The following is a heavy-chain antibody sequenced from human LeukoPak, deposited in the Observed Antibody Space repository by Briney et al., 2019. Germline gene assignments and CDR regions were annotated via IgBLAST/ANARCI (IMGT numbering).Heavy chain of an antibody. Sequence: SETLSLTCTVSGGSISSYYWSRIRQPPGKGLEWIGYIYYSGSTNYNPSLKSRVTISVDTSKNQFSLKLSSVTAADTAVYYCAGAVAGTYFDYWGQGTLVTVSS. CDR1: GGSISSYY. CDR2: IYYSGST. CDR3: AGAVAGTYFDY. J-gene: IGHJ4*02. D-gene: IGHD6-19*01. V-gene: IGHV4-59*08.